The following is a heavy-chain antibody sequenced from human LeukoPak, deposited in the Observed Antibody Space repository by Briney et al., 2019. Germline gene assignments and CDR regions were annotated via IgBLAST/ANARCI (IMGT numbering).Heavy chain of an antibody. J-gene: IGHJ1*01. Sequence: GRSLTLSCAASGFTFSSYGMHWVRQAPGKGLEWVAVIWYDGSNKYYGDSVKGRFTISRDNSEKTLYLQMNSLRVEDTAVYYCTRGDGYNDAEYLQHWGQGTLVTVS. CDR2: IWYDGSNK. D-gene: IGHD5-24*01. V-gene: IGHV3-33*01. CDR1: GFTFSSYG. CDR3: TRGDGYNDAEYLQH.